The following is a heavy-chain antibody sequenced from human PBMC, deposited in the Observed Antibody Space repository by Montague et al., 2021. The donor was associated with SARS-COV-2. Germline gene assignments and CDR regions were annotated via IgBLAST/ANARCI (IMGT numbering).Heavy chain of an antibody. V-gene: IGHV3-21*01. J-gene: IGHJ5*02. CDR2: ISSSSSYI. CDR3: ARDRYYDILTGYWEFDP. CDR1: GFTFSSYS. D-gene: IGHD3-9*01. Sequence: SLRLSCAASGFTFSSYSMNWVRQAPGKGLEWVSSISSSSSYIYYADSVKGRFTISRDNAKNSLYLQMNSLRAEDTAVYYCARDRYYDILTGYWEFDPWGRGTLVTVSS.